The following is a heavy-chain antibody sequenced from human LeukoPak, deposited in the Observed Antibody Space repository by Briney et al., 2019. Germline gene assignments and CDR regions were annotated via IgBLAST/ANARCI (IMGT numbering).Heavy chain of an antibody. J-gene: IGHJ6*03. CDR2: INHSGST. V-gene: IGHV4-34*01. D-gene: IGHD5-12*01. CDR3: AKAPPYSGSPYYYYMDV. Sequence: SETLSLTCTVYGGSFSPYSWSWVRQPPGKGLEWIGEINHSGSTNYNPSLKSRVTISVDTSKNQFSLKLSSVTAADTAVYYCAKAPPYSGSPYYYYMDVWGKGTTVTVSS. CDR1: GGSFSPYS.